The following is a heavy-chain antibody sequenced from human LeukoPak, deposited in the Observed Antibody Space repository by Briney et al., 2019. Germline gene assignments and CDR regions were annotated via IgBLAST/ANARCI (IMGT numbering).Heavy chain of an antibody. J-gene: IGHJ4*02. Sequence: PSETLSLTCTVSGDSISSYYCSWIRQPPGKGLEWIGYIYYSGSTNYNPSLKSRVTISVDTSKNQFSLKLSSVTAADTAVYYCARDMTTASNFDYWGQGTLVTVSS. CDR2: IYYSGST. CDR3: ARDMTTASNFDY. CDR1: GDSISSYY. V-gene: IGHV4-59*12. D-gene: IGHD4-17*01.